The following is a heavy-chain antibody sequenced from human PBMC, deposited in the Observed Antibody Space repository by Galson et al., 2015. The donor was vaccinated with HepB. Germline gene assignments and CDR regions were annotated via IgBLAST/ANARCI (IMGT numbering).Heavy chain of an antibody. J-gene: IGHJ6*03. Sequence: SVKVSCKASGGTFSSYAISWVRQAPGQGLEWMGGIIPILGIANYAQKFQGRVTITADKSTSTAYMELSSLRSEDTAVYYCARGDDILTVGDNYYYMDVWGKGTTVTVSS. CDR2: IIPILGIA. V-gene: IGHV1-69*10. CDR3: ARGDDILTVGDNYYYMDV. D-gene: IGHD3-9*01. CDR1: GGTFSSYA.